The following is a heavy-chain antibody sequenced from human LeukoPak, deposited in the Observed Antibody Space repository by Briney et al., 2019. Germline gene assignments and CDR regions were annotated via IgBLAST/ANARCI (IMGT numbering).Heavy chain of an antibody. J-gene: IGHJ5*02. CDR1: GGSISIYY. V-gene: IGHV4-59*01. D-gene: IGHD1-26*01. Sequence: PSETQSLTRTVSGGSISIYYWGWIRQPAGKGLEGVGYIYYSGSNNYNPLLKSRVPLSVDTSKNQFSLNLRSVPAADTAVYYCARVRSYSGSNYTHWFDPWGQGTLVTVSS. CDR3: ARVRSYSGSNYTHWFDP. CDR2: IYYSGSN.